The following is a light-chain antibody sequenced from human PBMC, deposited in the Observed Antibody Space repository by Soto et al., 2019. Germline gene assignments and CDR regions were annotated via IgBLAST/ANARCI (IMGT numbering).Light chain of an antibody. J-gene: IGKJ4*01. V-gene: IGKV3-15*01. CDR3: QHYSNWLS. CDR2: GAS. Sequence: EIVLTQSPATLSVSPGDRVTLSCRASQSVGSTLAWYQQKPGQPPRLLIRGASTRATGVPARFGGSGSGTEFTLTIHSLPSEDFAVYFCQHYSNWLSFGGGTKVEI. CDR1: QSVGST.